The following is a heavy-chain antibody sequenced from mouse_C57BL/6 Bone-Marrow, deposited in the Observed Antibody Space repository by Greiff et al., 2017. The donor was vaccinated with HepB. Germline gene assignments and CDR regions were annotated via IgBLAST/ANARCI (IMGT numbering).Heavy chain of an antibody. CDR1: GYTFTSYW. CDR2: IDPNSGGT. J-gene: IGHJ2*01. Sequence: QVQLQQPGAELVKPGASVKLSCKASGYTFTSYWMHWVKQRPGRGLEWIGRIDPNSGGTKYNEKFKSKATLTVDKPSSTAYMQRSSLTSEDSAVYYCAISGIYYDNSIDYWGQGTTLTVSS. D-gene: IGHD2-1*01. V-gene: IGHV1-72*01. CDR3: AISGIYYDNSIDY.